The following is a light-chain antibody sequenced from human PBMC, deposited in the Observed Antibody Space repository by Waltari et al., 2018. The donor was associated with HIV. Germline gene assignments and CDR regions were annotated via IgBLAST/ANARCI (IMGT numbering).Light chain of an antibody. CDR1: SSNIGSNT. CDR2: SNS. Sequence: QSVLTQPPSASGTPGQRVTISCSGSSSNIGSNTVNWYHQLPGPAPKLPFYSNSQPRSAVPYRCSGSRTGTSASLAVSGLQDEDEADYYCAAWDDSLNGPVFGGGTKLTVL. V-gene: IGLV1-44*01. J-gene: IGLJ2*01. CDR3: AAWDDSLNGPV.